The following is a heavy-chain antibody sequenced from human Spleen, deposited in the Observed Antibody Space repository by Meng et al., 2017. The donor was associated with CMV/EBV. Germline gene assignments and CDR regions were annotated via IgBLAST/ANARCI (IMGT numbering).Heavy chain of an antibody. J-gene: IGHJ3*02. D-gene: IGHD3-3*01. Sequence: GGSLRLSCAASGFIFSTYAMTWVRQAPGKGLEWVANIKQDGIEKYYVDSVKGRFTISRDNAKNSLYLQMNSLRAEDTAVYYCARYYDFWSGYSAYDAFDIWGQGTMVTVSS. V-gene: IGHV3-7*01. CDR1: GFIFSTYA. CDR2: IKQDGIEK. CDR3: ARYYDFWSGYSAYDAFDI.